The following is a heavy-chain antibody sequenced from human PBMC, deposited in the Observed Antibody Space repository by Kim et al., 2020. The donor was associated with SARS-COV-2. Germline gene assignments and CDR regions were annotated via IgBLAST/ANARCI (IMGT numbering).Heavy chain of an antibody. V-gene: IGHV1-2*02. CDR3: ARGALRTFDY. J-gene: IGHJ4*02. Sequence: GTNYAQKFQGRVTMTRDTSISTAYMELSRLRSDDTAVYYCARGALRTFDYWGQGTLVTVSS. CDR2: GT.